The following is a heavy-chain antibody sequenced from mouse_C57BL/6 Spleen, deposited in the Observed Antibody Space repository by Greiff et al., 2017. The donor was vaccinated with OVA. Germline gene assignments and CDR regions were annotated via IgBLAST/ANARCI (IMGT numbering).Heavy chain of an antibody. CDR2: IDPSDSYT. D-gene: IGHD2-4*01. CDR3: ARYPLYYDYFDY. Sequence: QVQLQQPGAELVMPGASVKLSCKASGYTFTSYWMHWVKQRPGQGLEWIGEIDPSDSYTNYNQKFKGKSTLTVDKSSSTAYMQLSSLTSEDSAVYYGARYPLYYDYFDYWGQGTTLTVSS. CDR1: GYTFTSYW. J-gene: IGHJ2*01. V-gene: IGHV1-69*01.